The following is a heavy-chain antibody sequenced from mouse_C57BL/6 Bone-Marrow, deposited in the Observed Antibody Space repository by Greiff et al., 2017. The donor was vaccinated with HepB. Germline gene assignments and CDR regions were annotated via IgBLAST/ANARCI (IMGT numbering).Heavy chain of an antibody. CDR1: GYTFTDYY. V-gene: IGHV1-19*01. CDR2: INPYNGGT. J-gene: IGHJ2*01. Sequence: EVQLQQSGPVLVKPGASVKMSCKASGYTFTDYYMNWVKQSHGKSLEWIGVINPYNGGTSYNQKFKGKATLTVDKSSSTAYMELNSLTSEDSAVYYCARYPVWLLRVYWGQGTTLTVSS. D-gene: IGHD2-3*01. CDR3: ARYPVWLLRVY.